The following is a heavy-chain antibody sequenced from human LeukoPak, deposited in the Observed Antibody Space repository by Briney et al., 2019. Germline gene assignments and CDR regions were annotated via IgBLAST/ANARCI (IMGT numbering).Heavy chain of an antibody. J-gene: IGHJ6*02. D-gene: IGHD6-19*01. CDR2: IYYSGST. V-gene: IGHV4-59*01. CDR1: GGSISSYY. CDR3: ATDSGGTIYYYGMDV. Sequence: SETLSLTCTVSGGSISSYYWGWIRQPPGKGLEWIGYIYYSGSTNYNPSLKSRVTISVDTSKNQFSLKLSSVTAADTAVYYCATDSGGTIYYYGMDVWGQGTTVTVSS.